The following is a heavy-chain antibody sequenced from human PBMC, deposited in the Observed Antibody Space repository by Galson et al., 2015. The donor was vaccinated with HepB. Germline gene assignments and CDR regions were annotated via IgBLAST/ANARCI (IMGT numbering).Heavy chain of an antibody. V-gene: IGHV1-3*01. D-gene: IGHD3-10*01. Sequence: SVKVSCKASGYTFTSYAMHWVRQAPGQRLEWMGWINAGNGNTKYSQKFQGRVTITRDTSASTAYMELSSLRSEDTAVYYCARGNFRITMVRGVMPGAYWGQGTLVTVSS. J-gene: IGHJ4*02. CDR1: GYTFTSYA. CDR2: INAGNGNT. CDR3: ARGNFRITMVRGVMPGAY.